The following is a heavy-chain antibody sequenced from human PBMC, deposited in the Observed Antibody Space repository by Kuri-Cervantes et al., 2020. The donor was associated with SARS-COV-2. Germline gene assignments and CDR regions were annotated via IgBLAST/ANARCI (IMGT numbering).Heavy chain of an antibody. Sequence: ASVKVSCKASGYTFTSYDINWVRQATGQGLEWMGMVKTNSGNTLYAQIFQGRVTMTRDTSTSTTYVELSSLTSEDTAIYYCYCAPKEGFDSWGQGTLVTVSS. CDR2: VKTNSGNT. V-gene: IGHV1-8*02. D-gene: IGHD2-21*01. CDR3: YCAPKEGFDS. J-gene: IGHJ4*02. CDR1: GYTFTSYD.